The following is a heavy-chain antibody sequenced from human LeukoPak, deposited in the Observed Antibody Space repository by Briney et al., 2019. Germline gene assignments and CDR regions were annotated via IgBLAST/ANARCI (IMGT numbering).Heavy chain of an antibody. Sequence: GGSLRLSCAASGFTFSGPAMHWDRQASGKGLEWVGRIRSKANSYATAYAASVKGRFTISRDDSKNTAYLQMNSLKTEDTAVYYCTRYLQQWLVHPGAFDIWGQGTMVTVSS. J-gene: IGHJ3*02. V-gene: IGHV3-73*01. D-gene: IGHD6-19*01. CDR3: TRYLQQWLVHPGAFDI. CDR1: GFTFSGPA. CDR2: IRSKANSYAT.